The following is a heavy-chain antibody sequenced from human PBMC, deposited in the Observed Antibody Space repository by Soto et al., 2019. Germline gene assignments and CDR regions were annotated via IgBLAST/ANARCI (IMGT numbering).Heavy chain of an antibody. CDR2: IYYSGST. Sequence: QLQLQESGPGLVKPSETLSLTCTVSGGSISSSSYYWGWIRQPPGKGLEWIGSIYYSGSTYYNPSLKRRVTISVDTSKNQFSLKLSSVTAADTAVYYCARHLKYSSSSRSIFDYWGQGTLVTVSS. CDR1: GGSISSSSYY. CDR3: ARHLKYSSSSRSIFDY. J-gene: IGHJ4*02. V-gene: IGHV4-39*01. D-gene: IGHD6-6*01.